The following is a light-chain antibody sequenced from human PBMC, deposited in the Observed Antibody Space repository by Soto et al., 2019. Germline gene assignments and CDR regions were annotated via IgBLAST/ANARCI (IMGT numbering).Light chain of an antibody. J-gene: IGKJ1*01. CDR3: QQST. CDR1: QSISSW. Sequence: DIQMTQSPSTLSASVGDRVTNTCRASQSISSWLAWYQQKPGKAPKLLIYDASSLESGVPSRFSGSGSGTEFTLTISSLQPDDFATYYCQQSTFGQGTKVDIK. V-gene: IGKV1-5*01. CDR2: DAS.